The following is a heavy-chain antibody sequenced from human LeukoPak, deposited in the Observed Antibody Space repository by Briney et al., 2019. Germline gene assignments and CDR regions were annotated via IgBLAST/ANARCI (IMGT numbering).Heavy chain of an antibody. V-gene: IGHV4-61*02. J-gene: IGHJ4*02. CDR2: IYASGST. CDR1: GGSISSGSYY. CDR3: ASSPLGKYFFDY. Sequence: PSQTLSLTCTVSGGSISSGSYYWSWIRQPAGKGLEWIGRIYASGSTNYTPSLKSRVTISVDTSKHQFSLRLSSVTAADTAVYYCASSPLGKYFFDYWGQGTLVTVSS.